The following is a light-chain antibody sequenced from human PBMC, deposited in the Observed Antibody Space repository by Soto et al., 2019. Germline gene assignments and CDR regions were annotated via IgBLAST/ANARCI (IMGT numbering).Light chain of an antibody. J-gene: IGLJ1*01. CDR1: SSNIGSHI. CDR2: TNN. CDR3: AAWDDSLNGYV. V-gene: IGLV1-44*01. Sequence: QPVLTQPPSASGTPGQRVIISCSGSSSNIGSHIVNWYQQLPGTAPKLLIYTNNQRPSGVPDRFSGSKSGTSASLAISGLQSEDEADYYCAAWDDSLNGYVFGTGTKVTVL.